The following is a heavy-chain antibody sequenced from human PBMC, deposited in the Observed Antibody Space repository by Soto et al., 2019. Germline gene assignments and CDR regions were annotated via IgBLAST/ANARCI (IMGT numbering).Heavy chain of an antibody. J-gene: IGHJ4*02. V-gene: IGHV4-59*01. CDR2: IYYSGAT. CDR3: VRNNYYDSTGTFDY. D-gene: IGHD3-22*01. CDR1: GGSITSYY. Sequence: PSETLSLTCTVSGGSITSYYWSWIRQPPGKELEWIGYIYYSGATNYNPSLKSRVTISVDTSKNQFSLRLGSVTAADTAVYHCVRNNYYDSTGTFDYWGQGTLVTVSS.